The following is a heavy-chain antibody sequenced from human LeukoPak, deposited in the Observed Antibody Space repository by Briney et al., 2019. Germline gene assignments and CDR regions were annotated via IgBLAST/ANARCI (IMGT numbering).Heavy chain of an antibody. V-gene: IGHV5-51*01. J-gene: IGHJ4*02. CDR1: GYTFTSYW. D-gene: IGHD2-2*01. CDR2: NYPGDPDT. CDR3: ASSWLDCSSTSCYLSGFGY. Sequence: GESLKISCKGSGYTFTSYWIGWVRQMPGKGLEWMGINYPGDPDTRYSPSFQGQVTISADKSISTAYLQWSSLKASDTAMYYCASSWLDCSSTSCYLSGFGYWGQGTLVTVSS.